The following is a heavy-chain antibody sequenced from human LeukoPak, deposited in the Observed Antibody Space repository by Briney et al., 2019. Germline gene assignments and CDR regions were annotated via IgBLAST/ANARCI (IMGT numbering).Heavy chain of an antibody. V-gene: IGHV1-46*01. CDR1: GYNFTSYY. J-gene: IGHJ4*02. Sequence: ASVKVSCKASGYNFTSYYVHWVRQAPGQGLEWMGIINPSGGSTTYAQKFQGRVTMTRDTSTSTAYMELRSLRSDDTAVYYCARDGITMVRGVRSTFVFWGQGTLVTVSS. CDR2: INPSGGST. D-gene: IGHD3-10*01. CDR3: ARDGITMVRGVRSTFVF.